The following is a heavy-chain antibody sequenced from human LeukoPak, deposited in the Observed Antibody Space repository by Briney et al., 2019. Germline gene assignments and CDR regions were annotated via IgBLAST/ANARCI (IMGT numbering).Heavy chain of an antibody. CDR3: ARWIAAMVFDY. D-gene: IGHD5-18*01. J-gene: IGHJ4*02. CDR2: IYYSGST. CDR1: GGSISSYY. V-gene: IGHV4-59*01. Sequence: SETLSLTFTVSGGSISSYYWSWIRQPPGKGLEWIGYIYYSGSTNYNPSLKSRVTISVDTSKNQFSLKLSTVTAADTAVYYCARWIAAMVFDYWGQGTLVTVSS.